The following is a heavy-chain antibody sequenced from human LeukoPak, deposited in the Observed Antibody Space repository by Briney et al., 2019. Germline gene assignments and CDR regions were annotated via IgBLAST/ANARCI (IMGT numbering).Heavy chain of an antibody. J-gene: IGHJ4*02. D-gene: IGHD5-18*01. CDR3: ARASGNNYGRFDS. CDR2: ISTDGSSN. CDR1: GFTFTDYW. Sequence: GGSLRLSCAASGFTFTDYWMHWVRHVPGKGLVWVSRISTDGSSNSYADSVKGRFTISRDNAKNTLYLQMNSLRVEDTAVYYCARASGNNYGRFDSWGQGTLVTVSS. V-gene: IGHV3-74*01.